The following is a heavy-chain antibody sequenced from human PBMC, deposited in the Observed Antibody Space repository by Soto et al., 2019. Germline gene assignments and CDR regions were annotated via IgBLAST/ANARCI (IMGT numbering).Heavy chain of an antibody. CDR1: GDSMTSSNW. Sequence: QVQLLESGPGLLKPSGTLSLTCTVSGDSMTSSNWWNWVRQPPGKGLEWIGEAHHSGRTNYNPSLRSRVTISVDKSQKHFSLQLTSVTAADTAVYYCARSEATALDYWGQGTLVTVSS. CDR2: AHHSGRT. J-gene: IGHJ4*02. CDR3: ARSEATALDY. V-gene: IGHV4-4*02.